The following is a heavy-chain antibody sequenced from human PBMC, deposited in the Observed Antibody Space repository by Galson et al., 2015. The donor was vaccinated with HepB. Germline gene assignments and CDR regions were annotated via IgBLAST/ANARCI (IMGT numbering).Heavy chain of an antibody. D-gene: IGHD6-19*01. Sequence: SLRLSCAASEFTFSRYGMHWVRQAPGEGLEGVAVISYDGTKKYYEDSVKGRFTISRDNSKNTVSLQMNSLRADDTAVYFCAKEAFMYSSGRYWYFDLWGRGTLVTVPS. CDR1: EFTFSRYG. J-gene: IGHJ2*01. V-gene: IGHV3-30*18. CDR3: AKEAFMYSSGRYWYFDL. CDR2: ISYDGTKK.